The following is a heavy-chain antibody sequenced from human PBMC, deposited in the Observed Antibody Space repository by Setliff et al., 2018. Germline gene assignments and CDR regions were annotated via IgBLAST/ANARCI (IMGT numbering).Heavy chain of an antibody. CDR1: GGSINSYY. CDR3: ASDYYDSSGYYPVPVYFDY. V-gene: IGHV4-59*08. Sequence: PSETLSLTCIVSGGSINSYYWNWIRQPPGKGLEWIGYIYYSGNSNYDTNYNPSLKSRVTILSDTSKNQFSLKLSSVTAADTAVYYCASDYYDSSGYYPVPVYFDYWGQGTLVTVSS. D-gene: IGHD3-22*01. CDR2: IYYSGNSNYDT. J-gene: IGHJ4*02.